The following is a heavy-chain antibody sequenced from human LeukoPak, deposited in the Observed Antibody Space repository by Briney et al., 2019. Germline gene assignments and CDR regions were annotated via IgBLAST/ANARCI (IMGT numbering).Heavy chain of an antibody. CDR2: ISAYSANT. J-gene: IGHJ4*02. V-gene: IGHV1-18*01. D-gene: IGHD3-22*01. Sequence: GASVKVSCKASGYTFTSHGISWVRQAPGQGLEWMGWISAYSANTNYAQKLQGRVTMTTDTSTSTAYMELRGLRSDDTAVYYCATSYYYDSSGYLLYYWGQGTLVTVSS. CDR1: GYTFTSHG. CDR3: ATSYYYDSSGYLLYY.